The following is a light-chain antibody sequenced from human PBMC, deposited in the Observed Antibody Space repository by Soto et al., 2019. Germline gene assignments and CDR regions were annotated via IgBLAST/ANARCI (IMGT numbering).Light chain of an antibody. Sequence: IVLTQSPGTLSLSPGERATLSCRTSQSVSSTYLAWYQQKPGQAPRLLIYGGSRRATGIPDRFSGSGSATDFSLTISRPEPEDFAVYYCQQYAGSPPWTFGQGTKVDI. CDR1: QSVSSTY. V-gene: IGKV3-20*01. CDR2: GGS. J-gene: IGKJ1*01. CDR3: QQYAGSPPWT.